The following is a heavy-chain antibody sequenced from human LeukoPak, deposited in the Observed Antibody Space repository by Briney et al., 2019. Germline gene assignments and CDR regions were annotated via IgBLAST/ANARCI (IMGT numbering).Heavy chain of an antibody. J-gene: IGHJ5*02. V-gene: IGHV1-18*01. D-gene: IGHD1-1*01. CDR2: VSGYNGNT. CDR3: ARDGTTRTTFRFDP. CDR1: GYTFTSYG. Sequence: ASVKVSCKASGYTFTSYGISWVRLAPGQGLEWMGWVSGYNGNTNYAQKFQGRLTMTTDTSTSTAYMELRSLRSDDTAVYYCARDGTTRTTFRFDPWGQGILVTVSS.